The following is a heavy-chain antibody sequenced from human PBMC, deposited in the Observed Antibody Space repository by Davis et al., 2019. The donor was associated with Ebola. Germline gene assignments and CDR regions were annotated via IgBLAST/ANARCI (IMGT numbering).Heavy chain of an antibody. CDR2: IYHSGST. D-gene: IGHD3-3*01. CDR3: ARGGYDFWSGYSHAFDI. J-gene: IGHJ3*02. CDR1: GGSISSGGYS. V-gene: IGHV4-30-2*01. Sequence: PSETLSLTCAVPGGSISSGGYSWSWIRQPPGKGLEWIGYIYHSGSTYYNPSLKGRVTISVDRSKNQFSLKLSSVTAAYTAVYYCARGGYDFWSGYSHAFDIWGQGTMVTVSS.